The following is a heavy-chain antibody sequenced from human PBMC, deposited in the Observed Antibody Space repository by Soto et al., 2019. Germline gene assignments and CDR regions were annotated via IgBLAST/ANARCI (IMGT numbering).Heavy chain of an antibody. CDR2: INHSGTI. J-gene: IGHJ4*02. Sequence: QVQLQQWGPGLLKPSETLSLTCSVNGGSFSYYYWSWIRQSPGKGLEWIGEINHSGTINFNPSLKSRVTISIDTSENQFSLTLRSVTAVDTAIYCCARSFRGVSLDWGQGTLVTVSS. CDR3: ARSFRGVSLD. V-gene: IGHV4-34*02. D-gene: IGHD3-10*01. CDR1: GGSFSYYY.